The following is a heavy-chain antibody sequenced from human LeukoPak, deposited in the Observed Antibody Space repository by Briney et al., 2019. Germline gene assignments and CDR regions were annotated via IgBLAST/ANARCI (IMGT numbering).Heavy chain of an antibody. Sequence: PSETLSLTCSVSGGSISSSGYYWGWVRQPPGKGLEWIGNIYYSGNTYYNASLNSRVTISVDTSKNDLSLKLRFVTAADTAVYYCAKSGGSGLIDYWGLGTLVTVSS. CDR1: GGSISSSGYY. V-gene: IGHV4-39*02. D-gene: IGHD1-26*01. J-gene: IGHJ4*02. CDR3: AKSGGSGLIDY. CDR2: IYYSGNT.